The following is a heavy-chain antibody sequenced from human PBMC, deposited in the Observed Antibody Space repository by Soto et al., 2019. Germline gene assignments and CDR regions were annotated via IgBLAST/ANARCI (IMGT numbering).Heavy chain of an antibody. CDR2: IIPILGIA. D-gene: IGHD5-12*01. CDR1: GGTFSSYT. V-gene: IGHV1-69*02. Sequence: QVQLVQSGAEVKKPGSSVKVSCKASGGTFSSYTISWVRQAPGQGLEWMGRIIPILGIANYAQKFQDRVTITADKSTSTAYMELSSLRSEDTAVYYCASRGYGGNSRSDAFDIWGQGTMVTVSS. J-gene: IGHJ3*02. CDR3: ASRGYGGNSRSDAFDI.